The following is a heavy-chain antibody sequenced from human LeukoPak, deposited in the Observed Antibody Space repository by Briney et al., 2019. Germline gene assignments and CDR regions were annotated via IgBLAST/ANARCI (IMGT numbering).Heavy chain of an antibody. CDR1: GGSISSGDYY. CDR3: ARPNSRGWYGGSFDV. V-gene: IGHV4-39*01. J-gene: IGHJ3*01. CDR2: LYYSGST. Sequence: SETLSLTCTVSGGSISSGDYYWSWIRQPPGKGLEWIGSLYYSGSTYYSPSLRSRVTISLDTSKNQFSLKLSSVTAADTAVYYCARPNSRGWYGGSFDVWGQGRMVTVSS. D-gene: IGHD6-19*01.